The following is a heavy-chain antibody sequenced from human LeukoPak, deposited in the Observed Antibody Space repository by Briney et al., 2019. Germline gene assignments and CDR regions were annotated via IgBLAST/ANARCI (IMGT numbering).Heavy chain of an antibody. CDR1: GFTFSSYG. D-gene: IGHD1-26*01. CDR3: AKMTGESYFDY. J-gene: IGHJ4*02. Sequence: AGGSLRLSCVASGFTFSSYGMHWVRQAPGKGLEWVAVIWYDGSNKYYADSVKGRFTISRDNSKNTLYLQMNSLRAEDTAVYYCAKMTGESYFDYWGQGTLVTVSS. V-gene: IGHV3-33*06. CDR2: IWYDGSNK.